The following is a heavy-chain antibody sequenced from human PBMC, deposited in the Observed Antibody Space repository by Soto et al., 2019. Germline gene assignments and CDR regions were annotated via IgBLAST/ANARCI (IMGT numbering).Heavy chain of an antibody. J-gene: IGHJ5*02. CDR3: ARGSGFGELLSSLFDP. V-gene: IGHV3-48*02. CDR2: ISSSSSTI. CDR1: GFTFSSYS. Sequence: GGSLRLSCAASGFTFSSYSMNWVRQAPGKGLEWVSYISSSSSTIYYADSVKGRFTISRDNAKNSLYLQMNSLRDEDTAVYYCARGSGFGELLSSLFDPWGQGTLVTVSS. D-gene: IGHD3-10*01.